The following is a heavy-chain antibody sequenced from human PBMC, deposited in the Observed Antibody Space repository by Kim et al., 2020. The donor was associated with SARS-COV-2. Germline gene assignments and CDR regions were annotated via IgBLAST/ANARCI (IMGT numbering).Heavy chain of an antibody. D-gene: IGHD2-8*01. V-gene: IGHV4-39*01. CDR1: GGSISSSSYY. CDR2: IYYSGST. J-gene: IGHJ5*02. CDR3: ARHGDIVLMVYATPSWLDP. Sequence: SETLSLTCTVSGGSISSSSYYWGWIRQPPGKGLEWIGSIYYSGSTYYNPSLKSRVTISVDTSKNQFSLKLSSVTAADTALYYCARHGDIVLMVYATPSWLDPWGQGTLVTVAS.